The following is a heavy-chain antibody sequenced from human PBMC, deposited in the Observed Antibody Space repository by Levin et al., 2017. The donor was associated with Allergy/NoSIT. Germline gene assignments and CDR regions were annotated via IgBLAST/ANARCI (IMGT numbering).Heavy chain of an antibody. J-gene: IGHJ4*02. Sequence: GESLKISCAVSGFNFGSFDFHWVRQAPGRGLEWVAFSSFDGSSQKYADSVKGRFTISRDNSKSTFFLQMNNLRPEDTAIYYCATEYTPDWNHFDYWGQGNVVTVSS. CDR2: SSFDGSSQ. V-gene: IGHV3-30*02. D-gene: IGHD1-1*01. CDR1: GFNFGSFD. CDR3: ATEYTPDWNHFDY.